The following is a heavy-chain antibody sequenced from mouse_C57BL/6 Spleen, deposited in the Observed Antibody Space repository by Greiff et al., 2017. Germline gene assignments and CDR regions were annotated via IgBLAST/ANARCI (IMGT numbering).Heavy chain of an antibody. Sequence: DVNVVESGGGLVKPGGSLKLSCAASGFTFSSYAMSWVRQTPEKRLEWVATISDGGSYTYYPDNVKGRFTISRDNAKNNLYLQMSHLKSEDTAMYYCARRGYDYWYFDVWGTGTTVTVSS. CDR1: GFTFSSYA. V-gene: IGHV5-4*03. CDR3: ARRGYDYWYFDV. CDR2: ISDGGSYT. D-gene: IGHD2-2*01. J-gene: IGHJ1*03.